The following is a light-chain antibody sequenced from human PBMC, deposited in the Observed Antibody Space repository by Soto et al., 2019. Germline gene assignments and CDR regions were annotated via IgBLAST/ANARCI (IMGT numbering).Light chain of an antibody. J-gene: IGKJ4*01. CDR3: QHRTNWPLT. CDR1: QSVSIS. CDR2: DVS. V-gene: IGKV3-11*01. Sequence: EVVFTQYPATLSLSRGERATLSCWASQSVSISLAWYQQRPGQSPRLLIYDVSTMAPGIPARFGGSGSGTDLTLTISSLETEDFAVYYCQHRTNWPLTFGGGTKVDIK.